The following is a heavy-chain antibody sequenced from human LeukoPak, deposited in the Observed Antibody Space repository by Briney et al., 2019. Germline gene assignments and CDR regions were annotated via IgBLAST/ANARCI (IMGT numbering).Heavy chain of an antibody. D-gene: IGHD3-22*01. CDR3: ARDVLHRIHYDSSAYYPGSSY. J-gene: IGHJ4*02. CDR2: ISPSGGST. Sequence: ASVKVSCKAFGYTFTSNYMHWVRQAPGQGPEWMGVISPSGGSTTYAQKFQGRVTLTRDMSTSTDYLELSSLRSEDTAVYYCARDVLHRIHYDSSAYYPGSSYWGQGTLVTVSS. CDR1: GYTFTSNY. V-gene: IGHV1-46*01.